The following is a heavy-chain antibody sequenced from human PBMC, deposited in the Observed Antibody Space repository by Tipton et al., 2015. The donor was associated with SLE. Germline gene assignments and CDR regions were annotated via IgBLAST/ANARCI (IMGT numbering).Heavy chain of an antibody. CDR1: GASVRSTSYH. Sequence: LRLSCFVSGASVRSTSYHWGWIRQPPGKGLEWIGNIYYDGTAYSTPSLESRVSISVDTSKNQVSLRLASVIAADTAVYYCATVRLQRDGWYPWDFWGQGTLVTV. V-gene: IGHV4-39*07. J-gene: IGHJ4*02. CDR3: ATVRLQRDGWYPWDF. D-gene: IGHD6-19*01. CDR2: IYYDGTA.